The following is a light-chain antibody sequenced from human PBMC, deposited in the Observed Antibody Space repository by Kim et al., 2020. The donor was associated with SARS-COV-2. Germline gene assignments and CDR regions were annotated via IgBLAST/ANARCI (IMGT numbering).Light chain of an antibody. CDR3: QQYNSDSYT. Sequence: DIQMTQSPSTLSASVGDRVTITCRASQSISSWLAWYQQKPGKAPKLLIYKASSLESGVPSRFSGRGSGTEFTLTISSLQPDDFATYYCQQYNSDSYTFGQGTKLEIK. CDR2: KAS. CDR1: QSISSW. J-gene: IGKJ2*01. V-gene: IGKV1-5*03.